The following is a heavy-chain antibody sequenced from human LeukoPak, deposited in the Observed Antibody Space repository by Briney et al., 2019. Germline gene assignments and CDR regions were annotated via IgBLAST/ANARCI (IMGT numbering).Heavy chain of an antibody. CDR3: ARAYCSSTSCYVWAFDI. CDR2: TYYRSKWNN. D-gene: IGHD2-2*01. J-gene: IGHJ3*02. Sequence: SQTLSLTCAISGDSVSSNSAAWNWIRQSPSRGLEWLGRTYYRSKWNNDYAVSVKTRITINPDTSKNQFSLQLNSVTPEDTAVYYCARAYCSSTSCYVWAFDIWGQGTMVTVSS. V-gene: IGHV6-1*01. CDR1: GDSVSSNSAA.